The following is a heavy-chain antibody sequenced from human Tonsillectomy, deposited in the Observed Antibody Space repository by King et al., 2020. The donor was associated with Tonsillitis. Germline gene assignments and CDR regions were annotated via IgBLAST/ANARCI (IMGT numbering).Heavy chain of an antibody. Sequence: VQLVESGGGSVQPGGSLRLSCAASGFTFSNYAMNWVRQAPGKGLEWVSGVSGSGGCTYYADSVKGRFTVSRDNSKNTLCLQMNSPRAEDTAVYYCAKDLMTTVTSLNSAAIDHWGQGTLVTVSS. CDR2: VSGSGGCT. CDR1: GFTFSNYA. D-gene: IGHD4-11*01. J-gene: IGHJ4*02. V-gene: IGHV3-23*04. CDR3: AKDLMTTVTSLNSAAIDH.